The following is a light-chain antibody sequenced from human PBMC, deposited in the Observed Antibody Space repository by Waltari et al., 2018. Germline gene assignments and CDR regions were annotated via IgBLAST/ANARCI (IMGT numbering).Light chain of an antibody. V-gene: IGKV3-20*01. Sequence: DIVLTQSPGTLSLSPGAIATPSCRASQSIGRYLIWYQQKPGQAPRLLIYGASSRAAGIPDRFSGSGSGTDFSLTISRLEPEDFAVYYCQNHERLPAVFGQGTKVEIK. CDR3: QNHERLPAV. CDR1: QSIGRY. J-gene: IGKJ1*01. CDR2: GAS.